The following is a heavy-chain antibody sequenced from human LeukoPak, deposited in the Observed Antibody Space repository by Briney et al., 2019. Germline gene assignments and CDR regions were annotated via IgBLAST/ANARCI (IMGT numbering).Heavy chain of an antibody. V-gene: IGHV4-39*01. D-gene: IGHD3-3*01. J-gene: IGHJ6*03. CDR2: IYCSGST. CDR3: ARPVSSSYYDFWSGYLDYYYYMDV. CDR1: GGSISSSSYY. Sequence: PSETLSLTCTVSGGSISSSSYYWGWIRQPPGKGLEWIGSIYCSGSTYYNPSLKSRVTISVDTSKNQFSLKLSSVTAADTAVYYCARPVSSSYYDFWSGYLDYYYYMDVWGKGTTVTVSS.